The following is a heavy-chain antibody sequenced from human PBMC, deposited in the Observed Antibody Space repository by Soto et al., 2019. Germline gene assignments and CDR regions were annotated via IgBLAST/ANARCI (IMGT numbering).Heavy chain of an antibody. CDR3: AGGTGRSSSWYEADY. Sequence: GGSLRLPCAASGFTVSSNYMSWVRQAPGKGLEWVSVIYSGGSTYYADSVKGRFTISRHNSKNTLYLQMNSLRAEDTAVYYCAGGTGRSSSWYEADYWGQGTLVTVSS. CDR1: GFTVSSNY. D-gene: IGHD6-13*01. CDR2: IYSGGST. V-gene: IGHV3-53*04. J-gene: IGHJ4*02.